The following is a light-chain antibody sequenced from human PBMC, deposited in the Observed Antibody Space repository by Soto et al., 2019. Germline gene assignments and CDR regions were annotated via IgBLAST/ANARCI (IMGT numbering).Light chain of an antibody. CDR2: AAS. Sequence: DLQMTQSPSSLSASVGDRVTITCRASQSISSYLNWYQQKPGKAPKLLIYAASNLQSGVPSRFSGSGSGTEFTLTISSLQPEDFATYYCQHSYSTPPTFGGGTKVEIK. CDR3: QHSYSTPPT. V-gene: IGKV1-39*01. J-gene: IGKJ4*01. CDR1: QSISSY.